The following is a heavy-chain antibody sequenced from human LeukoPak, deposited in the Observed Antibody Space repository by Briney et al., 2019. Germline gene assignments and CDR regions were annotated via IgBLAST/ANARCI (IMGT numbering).Heavy chain of an antibody. CDR2: ISYDGSNK. CDR3: AKASTLTGYPTNFDY. CDR1: GFIFSSYA. J-gene: IGHJ4*02. D-gene: IGHD3-9*01. Sequence: GGSLRLSCAASGFIFSSYAMHWVRQAPGKGLEWVAVISYDGSNKYYADSVKGRFTISRDNSKSTLYLQMNSLRAEDTAVYYCAKASTLTGYPTNFDYWGQGTLVTVSS. V-gene: IGHV3-30-3*01.